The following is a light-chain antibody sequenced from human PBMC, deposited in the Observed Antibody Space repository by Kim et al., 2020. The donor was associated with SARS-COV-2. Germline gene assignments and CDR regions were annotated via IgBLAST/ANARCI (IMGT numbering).Light chain of an antibody. V-gene: IGLV1-47*01. CDR1: RSSIGLNF. Sequence: GQTVTISCSGGRSSIGLNFVYWYQLLPGLAPKLLIYSTDRRASGVPDRFSGSKSGTSASLAISGLRSEDEADYYCSTWDDSLGGPVFGGGTQLTVL. J-gene: IGLJ3*02. CDR2: STD. CDR3: STWDDSLGGPV.